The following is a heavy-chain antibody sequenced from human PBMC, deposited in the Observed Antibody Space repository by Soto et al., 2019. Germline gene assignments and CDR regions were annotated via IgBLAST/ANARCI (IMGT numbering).Heavy chain of an antibody. J-gene: IGHJ4*02. CDR2: INHSGST. D-gene: IGHD6-19*01. V-gene: IGHV4-30-2*01. CDR1: GGSISSGGYS. Sequence: SETLSLTCAVSGGSISSGGYSWSWIRQPPGKGLEWIGYINHSGSTNYNPSLKSRVTISVDRSKNQFSLKLSSVTAADTAVYYCARGTAVAGTVYWGQGTLVTVSS. CDR3: ARGTAVAGTVY.